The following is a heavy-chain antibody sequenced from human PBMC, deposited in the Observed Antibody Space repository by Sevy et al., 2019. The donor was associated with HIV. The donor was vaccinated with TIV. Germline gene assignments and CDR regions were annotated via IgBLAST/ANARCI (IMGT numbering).Heavy chain of an antibody. J-gene: IGHJ3*02. Sequence: GGSLRLSCAASGFTFSSYEMNWVRQAPGKGLEWVSSISSSSNYIYYADSVKGRFTISRDNAKNSLYLQMNSLRAEDTAVYYCAGPYGSGGWEAFDIWGQGTMVTVSS. V-gene: IGHV3-21*01. D-gene: IGHD3-10*01. CDR3: AGPYGSGGWEAFDI. CDR1: GFTFSSYE. CDR2: ISSSSNYI.